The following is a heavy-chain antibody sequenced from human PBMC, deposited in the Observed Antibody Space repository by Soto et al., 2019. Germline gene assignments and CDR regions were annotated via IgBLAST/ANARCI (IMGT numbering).Heavy chain of an antibody. Sequence: QVQLVQSGAEVKKPGASVKVSCKASGYTFTSYDINWVRQATGQGLEWMGWMNPNSGNTGYAQKFQGRVTMTRNTPISTAYMELSSLRSEDTAVYYCARARRVNGYYTSGYFQHWGQGTLVTVSS. D-gene: IGHD3-9*01. V-gene: IGHV1-8*01. CDR3: ARARRVNGYYTSGYFQH. CDR1: GYTFTSYD. CDR2: MNPNSGNT. J-gene: IGHJ1*01.